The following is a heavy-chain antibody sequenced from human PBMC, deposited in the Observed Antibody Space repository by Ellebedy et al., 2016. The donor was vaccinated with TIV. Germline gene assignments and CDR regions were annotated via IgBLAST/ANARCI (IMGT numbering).Heavy chain of an antibody. D-gene: IGHD2-15*01. CDR2: IIPMFGVI. V-gene: IGHV1-69*13. CDR3: ARNSDVVHIPSAHASSFDI. Sequence: ASVKVSCKASGGIFRTNAFSWVRQAPGQGLEWVGRIIPMFGVIDIAQMLQGRLSLTADESTNTAHMELSSLRPEDTAVYYCARNSDVVHIPSAHASSFDIWGQGTMVTVSS. CDR1: GGIFRTNA. J-gene: IGHJ3*02.